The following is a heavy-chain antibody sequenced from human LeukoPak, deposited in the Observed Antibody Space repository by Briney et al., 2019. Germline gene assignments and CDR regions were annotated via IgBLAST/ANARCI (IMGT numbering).Heavy chain of an antibody. Sequence: PGGSLRLSCAASGFTFSIYAMSWVRQAPGKGLEWVSAISGSGGSTYYADSVKGRFTISRDNSKNTLYLQMNSLRAEDTAVYYCAKALRYSSGPYYYGMDVWGQGTTVTVSS. CDR3: AKALRYSSGPYYYGMDV. CDR1: GFTFSIYA. J-gene: IGHJ6*02. D-gene: IGHD6-19*01. V-gene: IGHV3-23*01. CDR2: ISGSGGST.